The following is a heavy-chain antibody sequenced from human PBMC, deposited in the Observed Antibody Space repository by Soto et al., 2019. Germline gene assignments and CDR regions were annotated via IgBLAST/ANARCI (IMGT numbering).Heavy chain of an antibody. D-gene: IGHD3-9*01. CDR2: IYYSGST. CDR3: ASQRRGLRYFDWFHYFDY. V-gene: IGHV4-39*01. Sequence: PSETLSLTCTVSGGSISSSSYYWGWIRQPPGKGLEWIGSIYYSGSTYYNPSLESRVTISVDTSKNQFSLKLSSVTAADTAVYYCASQRRGLRYFDWFHYFDYWGQGTLVTVSS. J-gene: IGHJ4*02. CDR1: GGSISSSSYY.